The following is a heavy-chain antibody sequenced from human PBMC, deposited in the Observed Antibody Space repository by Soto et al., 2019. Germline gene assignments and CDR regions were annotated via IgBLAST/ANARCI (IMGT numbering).Heavy chain of an antibody. D-gene: IGHD2-8*01. V-gene: IGHV1-18*01. CDR2: ISGYNGDT. Sequence: QGHLVQSGAEVKKPGASVKVSCKASGYTFTRYGISWVRQAPGQGLEWMGWISGYNGDTNYAQNPQGRVTMTIDTSTSTAYIELRSLTSDDTAVYYCAKNGQPPYYYYGLDVWGQGTTVTVSS. CDR1: GYTFTRYG. J-gene: IGHJ6*02. CDR3: AKNGQPPYYYYGLDV.